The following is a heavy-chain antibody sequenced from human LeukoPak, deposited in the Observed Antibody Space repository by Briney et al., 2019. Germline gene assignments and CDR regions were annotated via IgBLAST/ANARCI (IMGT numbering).Heavy chain of an antibody. CDR2: IDYSGST. CDR1: GGSISSYY. J-gene: IGHJ4*02. Sequence: PSETLSLTCTVSGGSISSYYWSWIRQPPGKGLEWMGYIDYSGSTNYNPCLKSRVTISVDTSKNQFSLKLSSVTAADTAVYYCASWGYGDYGLYYFDYWGQGTLVTVAS. D-gene: IGHD4-17*01. V-gene: IGHV4-59*01. CDR3: ASWGYGDYGLYYFDY.